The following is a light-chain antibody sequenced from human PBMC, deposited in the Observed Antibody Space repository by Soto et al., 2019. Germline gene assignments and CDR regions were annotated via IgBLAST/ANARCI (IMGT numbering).Light chain of an antibody. V-gene: IGKV4-1*01. Sequence: DIVMTQSPDSLAVSLGERATINCKSSSNSKNSLAWYQQKPGQPPKLLITWASTRESGVPDRISGSGSETDFTLTISSLQAEDVAVYYCHQYYSTPWTFGQGNKVEIK. CDR1: SNSKNS. CDR2: WAS. CDR3: HQYYSTPWT. J-gene: IGKJ1*01.